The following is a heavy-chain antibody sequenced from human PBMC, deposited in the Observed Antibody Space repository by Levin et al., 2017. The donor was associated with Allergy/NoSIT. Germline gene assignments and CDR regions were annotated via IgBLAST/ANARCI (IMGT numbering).Heavy chain of an antibody. J-gene: IGHJ4*02. CDR2: ISSSSSTI. CDR1: GFTFSSYS. Sequence: GGSLRLSCAASGFTFSSYSMNWARQAPGKGLEWVSYISSSSSTIYYADSVKGRFTISRDNAKNSLYLQMNSLRAEDTAVYYCARRGGDGYNYVDYWGQGTLVTVSS. V-gene: IGHV3-48*01. D-gene: IGHD5-24*01. CDR3: ARRGGDGYNYVDY.